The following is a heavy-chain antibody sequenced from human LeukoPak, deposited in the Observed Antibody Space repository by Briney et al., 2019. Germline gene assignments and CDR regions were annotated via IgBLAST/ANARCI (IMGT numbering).Heavy chain of an antibody. Sequence: PSVKVSCKASGYTFTGYYMHWVRQAPGQGLEWMGWINPNSGGTNYAQKFQGRVTMTRDTSISTAYMELSRLRSDDTAVYYCARDTYYYGSGKGYWGQGTLVTVSS. CDR2: INPNSGGT. D-gene: IGHD3-10*01. V-gene: IGHV1-2*02. CDR1: GYTFTGYY. CDR3: ARDTYYYGSGKGY. J-gene: IGHJ4*02.